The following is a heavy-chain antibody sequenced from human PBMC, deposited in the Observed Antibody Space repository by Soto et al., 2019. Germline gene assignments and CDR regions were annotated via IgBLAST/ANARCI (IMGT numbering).Heavy chain of an antibody. CDR2: INASGGST. Sequence: VQLVQSGAEVKKPGVSVTVSCKASGYTFTSYYIHWVRQAPGQGLEWMGIINASGGSTSYAQKFQGRVTMTRDTSTSTVYMEVSGLRSEDTAVYYCARDQEPSTLYYDYYYMDVWGKGTTVTVSS. V-gene: IGHV1-46*03. J-gene: IGHJ6*03. CDR1: GYTFTSYY. CDR3: ARDQEPSTLYYDYYYMDV.